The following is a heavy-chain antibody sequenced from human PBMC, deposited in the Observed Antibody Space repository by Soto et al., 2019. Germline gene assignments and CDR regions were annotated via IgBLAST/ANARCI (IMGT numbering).Heavy chain of an antibody. D-gene: IGHD1-20*01. V-gene: IGHV5-51*01. CDR1: GYDFTNNW. CDR3: ARHPHNTSPAGFYYYGMDL. Sequence: PGESLKISCKASGYDFTNNWIGWVRQMPGKGLEWMGIILPRDSDTRYSPSFQGQVTISADKSITTAYLQWSSLEASDTAIYFCARHPHNTSPAGFYYYGMDLWGQGTTVTVSS. CDR2: ILPRDSDT. J-gene: IGHJ6*02.